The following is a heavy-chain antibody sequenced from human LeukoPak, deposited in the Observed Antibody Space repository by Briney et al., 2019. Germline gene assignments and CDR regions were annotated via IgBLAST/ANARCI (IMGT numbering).Heavy chain of an antibody. D-gene: IGHD3-10*01. Sequence: PGGSLRLSCAASGFTFDDYAMHWVRQAPGKGLEWVSGISWNSGSIGYADSVKGRFTISRDNAKNSLYLQMNSLRAEDTALYYCAKDITPRLGGAVDIWGQGTMVTVSS. CDR1: GFTFDDYA. V-gene: IGHV3-9*01. CDR2: ISWNSGSI. J-gene: IGHJ3*02. CDR3: AKDITPRLGGAVDI.